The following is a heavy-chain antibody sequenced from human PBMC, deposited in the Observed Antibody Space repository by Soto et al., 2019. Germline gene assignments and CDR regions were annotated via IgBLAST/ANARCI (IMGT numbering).Heavy chain of an antibody. CDR2: ISGSGGST. D-gene: IGHD3-9*01. CDR1: VFTFSSYA. J-gene: IGHJ4*02. V-gene: IGHV3-23*01. Sequence: GGSLRLSCAASVFTFSSYAMSWVRQAPGKGLEWVSAISGSGGSTYYADSVKGRFTISRDNSKNTLYLQMNSLRAEDTAVYYCAKAIYFGRGYFDYWGQGTLVTVSS. CDR3: AKAIYFGRGYFDY.